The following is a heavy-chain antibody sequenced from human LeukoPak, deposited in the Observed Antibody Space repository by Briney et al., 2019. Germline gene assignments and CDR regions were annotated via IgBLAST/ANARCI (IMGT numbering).Heavy chain of an antibody. CDR3: ARAGGGSYHYYYYYYMDV. V-gene: IGHV1-69*01. Sequence: SVKVSCKASGGTFSSYAISWARQAPGQGLEWMGGIIPIFGTANYAQKFQGRVTITADESTSTAYMELSSLRSEDTAVYYCARAGGGSYHYYYYYYMDVWGKGTTVTVSS. CDR1: GGTFSSYA. J-gene: IGHJ6*03. D-gene: IGHD2-15*01. CDR2: IIPIFGTA.